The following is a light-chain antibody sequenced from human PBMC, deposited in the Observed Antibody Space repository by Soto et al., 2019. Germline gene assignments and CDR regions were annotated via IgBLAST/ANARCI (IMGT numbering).Light chain of an antibody. CDR3: SSYPSSNTWV. V-gene: IGLV2-14*01. CDR1: SSDVGGYNY. CDR2: DVS. J-gene: IGLJ2*01. Sequence: QSVLTQPASASGSPGQSITISCTGTSSDVGGYNYVSWSQPHPGQAPKLMIYDVSNRPSAVSNRSSGSKSGTTASPTICGLQADDEADYYGSSYPSSNTWVFGGGTKLTVL.